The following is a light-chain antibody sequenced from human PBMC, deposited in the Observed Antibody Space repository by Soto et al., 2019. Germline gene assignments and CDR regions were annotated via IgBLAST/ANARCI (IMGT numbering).Light chain of an antibody. CDR2: EVT. Sequence: QSVLTQPASVSGSPGQSITISCTGTSGDIGSYNRVSWYQQHPGKAPKLIIYEVTDRPSGVSNRFSGSKSGNTASLTISGLQAEDEAEYYCSLYTTDSTYVFGTGTKLTVL. CDR1: SGDIGSYNR. V-gene: IGLV2-14*01. CDR3: SLYTTDSTYV. J-gene: IGLJ1*01.